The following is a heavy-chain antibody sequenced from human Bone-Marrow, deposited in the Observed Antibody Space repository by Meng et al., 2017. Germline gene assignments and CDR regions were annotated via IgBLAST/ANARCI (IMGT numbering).Heavy chain of an antibody. V-gene: IGHV1-2*06. D-gene: IGHD5-18*01. CDR2: INPNSGGT. Sequence: ASVKVSCKASGYTFTNHFIHWIRQAPGQGLEWMGRINPNSGGTKYAQKFQGRVTMTRDTSISTAYMELSRRRSDDTAVYYCARENGYSYGNHDAFDIWGQGKMVTVSS. J-gene: IGHJ3*02. CDR3: ARENGYSYGNHDAFDI. CDR1: GYTFTNHF.